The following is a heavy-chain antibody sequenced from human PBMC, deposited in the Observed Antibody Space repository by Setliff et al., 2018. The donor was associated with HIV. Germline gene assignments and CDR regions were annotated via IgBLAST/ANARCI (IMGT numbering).Heavy chain of an antibody. Sequence: ASVKVSCKASGYSFSSYAISWVRQAPGQGLEWMGWISAYNGHTNYAQKLQGRVTMTTDTSTSTAYMELRSLRSDDTAVYYCARRVQGSSLYYYMDVWGKGTTVTVSS. J-gene: IGHJ6*03. CDR1: GYSFSSYA. D-gene: IGHD6-13*01. CDR2: ISAYNGHT. V-gene: IGHV1-18*01. CDR3: ARRVQGSSLYYYMDV.